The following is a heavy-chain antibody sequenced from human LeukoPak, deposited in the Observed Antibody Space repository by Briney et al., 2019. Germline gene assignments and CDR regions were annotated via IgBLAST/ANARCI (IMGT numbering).Heavy chain of an antibody. CDR3: ARVSPSSWYFDY. D-gene: IGHD6-13*01. CDR1: GDSISSRY. J-gene: IGHJ4*02. V-gene: IGHV4-59*08. Sequence: NPSETLSLACTVSGDSISSRYWIWIRPPPARGREWIGYIYYSGSTYYNPSLKSRVTISVDTSKSQFSLKLSSVTAADTAVYYCARVSPSSWYFDYWGQGTLVTVSS. CDR2: IYYSGST.